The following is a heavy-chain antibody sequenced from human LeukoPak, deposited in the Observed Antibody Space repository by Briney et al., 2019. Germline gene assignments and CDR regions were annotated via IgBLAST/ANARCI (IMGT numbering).Heavy chain of an antibody. CDR1: GYTFTSYG. CDR3: ARDRGRGVATITYYYYMDA. D-gene: IGHD5-24*01. J-gene: IGHJ6*03. V-gene: IGHV1-18*01. CDR2: ISAYNGNT. Sequence: EASVKVSCKASGYTFTSYGISWVRQAPGQGLEWMGWISAYNGNTNYAQKLQGRVTMTTDTSTSTAYMELRSLRSDDTAVYYCARDRGRGVATITYYYYMDAWGQGTTVTVSS.